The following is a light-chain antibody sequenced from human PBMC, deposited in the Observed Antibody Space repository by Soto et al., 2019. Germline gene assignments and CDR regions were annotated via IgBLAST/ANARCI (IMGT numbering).Light chain of an antibody. V-gene: IGKV3-11*01. CDR3: QHRSIWPVS. CDR2: DAS. Sequence: EFVLTQSPGTLSLSPGERATLSCRASQSVSNYLAWYQQKPGQAPRLLIFDASNRATGIPARFSGSGSATDFTLTISSLEPEDFAVYYCQHRSIWPVSFGQGTRLEIK. J-gene: IGKJ5*01. CDR1: QSVSNY.